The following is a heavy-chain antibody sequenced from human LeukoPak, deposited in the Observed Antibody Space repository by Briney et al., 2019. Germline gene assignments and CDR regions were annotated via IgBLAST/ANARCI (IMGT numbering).Heavy chain of an antibody. Sequence: SEALSLTCTVSGGSIRSSNYYWSWIRQPPGKGLEWIGYIYYSGSTNYNPSLKSRVTISVDTSKNQFSLKLSSVTAADTAVYYCARDRTGYCSSTSCYWGYYYYYDMDVWGQGTTVTVSS. J-gene: IGHJ6*02. CDR2: IYYSGST. V-gene: IGHV4-61*01. CDR1: GGSIRSSNYY. D-gene: IGHD2-2*01. CDR3: ARDRTGYCSSTSCYWGYYYYYDMDV.